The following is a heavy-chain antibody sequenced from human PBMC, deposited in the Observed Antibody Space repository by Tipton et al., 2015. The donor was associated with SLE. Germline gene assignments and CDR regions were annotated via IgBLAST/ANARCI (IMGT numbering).Heavy chain of an antibody. CDR2: ISYCSSYI. CDR3: ATEITVATTLDF. D-gene: IGHD5-12*01. CDR1: GFSFSSYS. V-gene: IGHV3-21*03. Sequence: SLRLSCAASGFSFSSYSMNWVRQAPGKGLEWVSSISYCSSYIYYADSVKGRFTISRDNARNSLYLQINSLRAEDTSVYYCATEITVATTLDFWGQGTLVTVSS. J-gene: IGHJ4*02.